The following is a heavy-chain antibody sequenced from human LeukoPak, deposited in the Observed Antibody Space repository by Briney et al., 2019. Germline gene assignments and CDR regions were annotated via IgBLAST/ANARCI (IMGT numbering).Heavy chain of an antibody. CDR2: IIPIFGTA. D-gene: IGHD4-17*01. V-gene: IGHV1-69*05. CDR1: VGTFSSYA. CDR3: ASSNGDYYFDY. J-gene: IGHJ4*02. Sequence: GSSVKVSCKASVGTFSSYAISWVRQAPGQGLEWMGGIIPIFGTANYAQKFQGRVTITTDESTSTAYMELSSLRSEDTAVYYCASSNGDYYFDYWGQGTLVTVSS.